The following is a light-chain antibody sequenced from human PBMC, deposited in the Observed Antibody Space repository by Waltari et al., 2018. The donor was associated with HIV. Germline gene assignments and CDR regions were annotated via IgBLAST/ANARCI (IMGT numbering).Light chain of an antibody. CDR1: RSVSSNY. V-gene: IGKV3-20*01. Sequence: ENVLTQSPGTLSLSPGERATLSCRASRSVSSNYLTWYQQRPGRAPRLLIYAASTRATAIPDRFSGSGSGTDFTLTISRLEPEDFAVYDCQQYGTSPYTFGQGTKVEI. CDR2: AAS. J-gene: IGKJ2*01. CDR3: QQYGTSPYT.